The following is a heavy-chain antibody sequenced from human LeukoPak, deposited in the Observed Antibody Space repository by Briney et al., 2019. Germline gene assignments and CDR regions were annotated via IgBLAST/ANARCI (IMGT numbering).Heavy chain of an antibody. D-gene: IGHD4-17*01. CDR2: ISGSGGST. CDR3: ARAYGVSGYFDL. CDR1: GFTFSSYA. J-gene: IGHJ2*01. Sequence: PGGSLRLSCAASGFTFSSYAMSWVRQAPGKGLEWVSAISGSGGSTYYADSVKGRFTISRDNSKNTLYLQMNSLRAEDTAVYYCARAYGVSGYFDLWGRGTLVTVSS. V-gene: IGHV3-23*01.